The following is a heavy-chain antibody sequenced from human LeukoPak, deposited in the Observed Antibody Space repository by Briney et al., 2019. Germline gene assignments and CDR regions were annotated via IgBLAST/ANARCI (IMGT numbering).Heavy chain of an antibody. J-gene: IGHJ3*02. CDR1: GFTFSGSA. Sequence: PGGSLRLSCAASGFTFSGSAMHWVRQASGKGLEWVGRIRSKANSYATAYAASVKGRFTISRDDSKNTAYLQMNILKTEDTAVYYCTRNIVVVPAAFDAFDIWGQGTMVTVSS. CDR2: IRSKANSYAT. V-gene: IGHV3-73*01. D-gene: IGHD2-2*01. CDR3: TRNIVVVPAAFDAFDI.